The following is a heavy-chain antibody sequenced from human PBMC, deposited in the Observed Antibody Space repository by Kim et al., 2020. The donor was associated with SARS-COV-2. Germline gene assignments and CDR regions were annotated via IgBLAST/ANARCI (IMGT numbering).Heavy chain of an antibody. CDR1: GFNFNNFG. D-gene: IGHD3-10*01. CDR2: ISYEGSKK. CDR3: AKSTVILWFGQFRNDAF. Sequence: GGSLRLSCAASGFNFNNFGFHWVRQAPGKGLEWVAVISYEGSKKNYADSLKGRFIISRYYSKNTVYLEVTSLTPEDTAVYYCAKSTVILWFGQFRNDAF. J-gene: IGHJ3*01. V-gene: IGHV3-30*18.